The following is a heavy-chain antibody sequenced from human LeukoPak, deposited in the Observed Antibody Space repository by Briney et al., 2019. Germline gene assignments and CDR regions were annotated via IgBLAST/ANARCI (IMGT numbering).Heavy chain of an antibody. CDR3: ARDLDGIAARRGYYYYYMDV. Sequence: ASVKVSCKASGGTFSSYAISWVRQAPGQGLEWMGGIIPIFGTANYAQKFQGRVTITTDESTSTAYMELSSLRSEDTAVYYCARDLDGIAARRGYYYYYMDVWGKGTTVTVSS. D-gene: IGHD6-6*01. CDR1: GGTFSSYA. V-gene: IGHV1-69*05. CDR2: IIPIFGTA. J-gene: IGHJ6*03.